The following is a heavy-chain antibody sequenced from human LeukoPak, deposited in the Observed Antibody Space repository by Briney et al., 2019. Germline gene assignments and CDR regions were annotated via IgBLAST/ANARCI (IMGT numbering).Heavy chain of an antibody. CDR2: IYHSGST. J-gene: IGHJ4*02. D-gene: IGHD3-10*01. CDR1: GYSISSGYY. V-gene: IGHV4-38-2*02. CDR3: ARLGDFDY. Sequence: SETLSLTCTVSGYSISSGYYWGWIRQPPGKGLEWIGSIYHSGSTYYNPSLKSRVTISVDTSKNQFSLKLSSVTAADTAVYYCARLGDFDYWGQGTLVTVSS.